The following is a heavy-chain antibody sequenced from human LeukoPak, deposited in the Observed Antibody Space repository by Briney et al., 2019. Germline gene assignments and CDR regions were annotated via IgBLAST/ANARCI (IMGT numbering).Heavy chain of an antibody. CDR1: GFSVSTTY. CDR3: ANDYGSV. CDR2: IYSGSDT. Sequence: GGSLRLSCAASGFSVSTTYMSWVRQAPGKGPEWVSLIYSGSDTYYPGSVKGRFTISRDDSKNTVFLQMNSLRAEDTAVYYCANDYGSVWGQGTTVTVSS. J-gene: IGHJ6*02. V-gene: IGHV3-53*05. D-gene: IGHD3-10*01.